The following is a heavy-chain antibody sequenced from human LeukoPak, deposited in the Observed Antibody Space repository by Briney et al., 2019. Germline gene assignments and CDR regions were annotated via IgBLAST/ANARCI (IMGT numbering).Heavy chain of an antibody. J-gene: IGHJ3*02. CDR3: ERDAFDI. CDR1: GFTVSSNY. CDR2: ISGDGGST. Sequence: GGSLRLSCAASGFTVSSNYMSWVRQAPGKGLEWVSLISGDGGSTYYADSVKGRFTISRDNSKNSLYLQMNSLRTEDTALYYCERDAFDIWGQGTMVTVSS. V-gene: IGHV3-43*02.